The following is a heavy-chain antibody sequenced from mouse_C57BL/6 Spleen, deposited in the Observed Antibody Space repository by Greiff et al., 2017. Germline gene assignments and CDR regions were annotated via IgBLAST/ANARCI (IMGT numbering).Heavy chain of an antibody. CDR1: GYTFTSYW. J-gene: IGHJ3*01. CDR2: IDPSDSYT. CDR3: ARERTTVVKEFAY. V-gene: IGHV1-59*01. Sequence: VQLQQSGAELVRPGTSVKLSCKASGYTFTSYWMHWVKQRPGQGLEWIGVIDPSDSYTNYNQKFKGKATLTVDTSSSTAYMQLSSLTSEDSAVYYCARERTTVVKEFAYLGQGTLVTVSA. D-gene: IGHD1-1*01.